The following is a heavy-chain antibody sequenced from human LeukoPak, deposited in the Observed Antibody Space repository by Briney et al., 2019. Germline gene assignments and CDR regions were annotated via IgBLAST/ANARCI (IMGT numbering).Heavy chain of an antibody. CDR1: GGSFSDYY. J-gene: IGHJ4*02. CDR2: IYYSGST. V-gene: IGHV4-39*01. Sequence: SETLSLTCAVYGGSFSDYYWGWIRQPPGKGLEWIGSIYYSGSTYYNPSLKSRVTISVDTSKNQFSLKLSSVTAADTAVYYCARHEDMITFGGVIGYWGQGTLVTVSS. D-gene: IGHD3-16*01. CDR3: ARHEDMITFGGVIGY.